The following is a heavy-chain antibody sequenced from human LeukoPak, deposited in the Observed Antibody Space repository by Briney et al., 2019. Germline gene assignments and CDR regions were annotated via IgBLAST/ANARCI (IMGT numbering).Heavy chain of an antibody. CDR1: GDSISSYY. J-gene: IGHJ4*02. Sequence: SETLSLTCTVSGDSISSYYWSWIRQPPGKGLECIGYIYYSGSINYNPSLKSRVTISGDTSKNQFSLKLSSVTAADTAVYYCARDVGGSSGFDYWGQGTLVTVSS. CDR3: ARDVGGSSGFDY. D-gene: IGHD6-6*01. CDR2: IYYSGSI. V-gene: IGHV4-59*01.